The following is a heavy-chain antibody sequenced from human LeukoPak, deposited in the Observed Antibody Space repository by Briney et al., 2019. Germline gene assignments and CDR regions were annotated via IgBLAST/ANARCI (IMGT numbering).Heavy chain of an antibody. Sequence: SETLSLTCTVSGGSIRSSYYYWGWIRQPPGKGLEWIGSIYDSGSTYYNPSLKSRVTISVDTSKNQFPLKLSSVTAADTAVYYCASPGEPGEAGKYYFDYWGQGTLVTVSS. J-gene: IGHJ4*02. CDR1: GGSIRSSYYY. D-gene: IGHD3-10*01. CDR3: ASPGEPGEAGKYYFDY. V-gene: IGHV4-39*01. CDR2: IYDSGST.